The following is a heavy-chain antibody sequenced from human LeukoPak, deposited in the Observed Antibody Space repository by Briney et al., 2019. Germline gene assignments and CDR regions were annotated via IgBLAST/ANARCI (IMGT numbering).Heavy chain of an antibody. CDR3: ARDGGSYGYDY. CDR2: ISAYNGNT. V-gene: IGHV1-18*01. Sequence: GASVKVSCKASGYTFTSYGISWVRQAPGQGLEWMGWISAYNGNTNYAQKFQGRVTMTRDTSTSTVYMELSSLRSDDTAVYYCARDGGSYGYDYWGQGTLVTVSS. CDR1: GYTFTSYG. J-gene: IGHJ4*02. D-gene: IGHD5-18*01.